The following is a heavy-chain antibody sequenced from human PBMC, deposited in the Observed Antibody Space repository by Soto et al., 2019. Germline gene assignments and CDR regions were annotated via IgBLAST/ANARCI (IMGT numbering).Heavy chain of an antibody. CDR1: GYTFTSYD. CDR2: MNPNSGNT. Sequence: ASVKVSCKASGYTFTSYDINWVRQATGQGLEWMGWMNPNSGNTGYAQKFQGRVTMTRNTSISTAYMELSSLRSEDTAVYYCASSNPTGYCSSTSCSRYYYYMDVWGKGTTVTVSS. J-gene: IGHJ6*03. D-gene: IGHD2-2*01. V-gene: IGHV1-8*01. CDR3: ASSNPTGYCSSTSCSRYYYYMDV.